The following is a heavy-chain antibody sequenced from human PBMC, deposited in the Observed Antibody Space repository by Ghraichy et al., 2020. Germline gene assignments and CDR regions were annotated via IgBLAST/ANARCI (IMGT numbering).Heavy chain of an antibody. V-gene: IGHV3-30*02. CDR2: IRYDENHK. CDR1: GLSFSSSG. Sequence: GGSLRLSCVASGLSFSSSGMHWVRQSPGKGLEWVAFIRYDENHKYYADSVKGRFTISRDNSKNILYLQMSSLRPEDTAVYYCAAHYTGYLDYWGQGTLVTVSS. CDR3: AAHYTGYLDY. J-gene: IGHJ4*02. D-gene: IGHD2-8*02.